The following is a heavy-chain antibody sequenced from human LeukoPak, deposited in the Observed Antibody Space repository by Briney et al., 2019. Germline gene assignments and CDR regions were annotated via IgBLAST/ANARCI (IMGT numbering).Heavy chain of an antibody. V-gene: IGHV1-18*01. Sequence: ASVKVSCKASGGTFISYAISGVRQAPGQGLEWMGWMNPNSGNTGYAQKLQGRVTMTTDTSTSTAYMELRSLRSDDTAVYYCARRGYGDHKIDYWGQGTLVTVSS. CDR1: GGTFISYA. D-gene: IGHD4-17*01. CDR2: MNPNSGNT. J-gene: IGHJ4*02. CDR3: ARRGYGDHKIDY.